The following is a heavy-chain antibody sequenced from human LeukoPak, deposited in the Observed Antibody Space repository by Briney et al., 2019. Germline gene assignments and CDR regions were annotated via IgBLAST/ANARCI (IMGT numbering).Heavy chain of an antibody. CDR1: GFTVSSNY. Sequence: GGSLRLSCAASGFTVSSNYMGWVRQAPGKGLEWVSAISGSGGSTYYADSAKGRFTISRDNSKNTLYLQMNSLRAEDTAVYYCAKGRYCSGGSCYANDYYYYGMDVWGQGTTVTVSS. V-gene: IGHV3-23*01. CDR3: AKGRYCSGGSCYANDYYYYGMDV. CDR2: ISGSGGST. J-gene: IGHJ6*02. D-gene: IGHD2-15*01.